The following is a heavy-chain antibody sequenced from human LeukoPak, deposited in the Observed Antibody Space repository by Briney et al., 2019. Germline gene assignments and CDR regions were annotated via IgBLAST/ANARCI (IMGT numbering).Heavy chain of an antibody. Sequence: GGSLRLSCAASGFTFSYYGMHWVRQAPGKGLEWVSSISGRSTYIYYADSVKGRFTISRDNAKNSLYLQMNSLRAEDTAVYYCASGTVSGRDGLFGAFDIWGQGTMVTVSS. CDR3: ASGTVSGRDGLFGAFDI. J-gene: IGHJ3*02. CDR2: ISGRSTYI. V-gene: IGHV3-21*01. D-gene: IGHD4-11*01. CDR1: GFTFSYYG.